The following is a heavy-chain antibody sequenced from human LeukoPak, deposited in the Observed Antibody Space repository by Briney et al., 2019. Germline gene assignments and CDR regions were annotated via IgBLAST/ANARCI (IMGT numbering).Heavy chain of an antibody. Sequence: PGGSLRLSCAASGFNFASNWMHWVRQTPGKGLMWVSRINSGGSGTSYAGSVEGRFTISRDNAKNTLYLQMNSLRAEDTAVYYCARQGDYYYYGMDVWGQGTTVTVSS. CDR1: GFNFASNW. CDR2: INSGGSGT. V-gene: IGHV3-74*01. CDR3: ARQGDYYYYGMDV. D-gene: IGHD5-24*01. J-gene: IGHJ6*02.